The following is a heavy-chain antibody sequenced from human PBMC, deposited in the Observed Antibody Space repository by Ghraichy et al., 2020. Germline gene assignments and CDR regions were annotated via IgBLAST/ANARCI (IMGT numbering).Heavy chain of an antibody. D-gene: IGHD6-13*01. CDR1: GGSISSSSYY. CDR3: ARHEPRGSSWWPYYYYGMDV. Sequence: SQTLSLTCTVSGGSISSSSYYWGWIRQPPGKGLEWIGSIYYSGSTYYNPSLKSRVTISVDTSKNQFSLKLSSVTAADTAVYYCARHEPRGSSWWPYYYYGMDVWGQGTTVTVSS. J-gene: IGHJ6*02. CDR2: IYYSGST. V-gene: IGHV4-39*07.